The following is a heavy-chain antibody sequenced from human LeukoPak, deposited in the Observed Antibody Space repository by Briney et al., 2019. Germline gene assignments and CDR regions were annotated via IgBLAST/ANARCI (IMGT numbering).Heavy chain of an antibody. D-gene: IGHD3-10*01. CDR1: GFTFSSYA. V-gene: IGHV3-23*01. Sequence: GGSLRLSCAASGFTFSSYAMSWVRQAPGKGLEWVPTISGSGGSTYYADSVKGRFTISRDNSKNTLYLQMNSLRAEDTAVYYCARAGVTMVRGVITHYYYYYGMDVWGQGTTVTVSS. CDR3: ARAGVTMVRGVITHYYYYYGMDV. J-gene: IGHJ6*02. CDR2: ISGSGGST.